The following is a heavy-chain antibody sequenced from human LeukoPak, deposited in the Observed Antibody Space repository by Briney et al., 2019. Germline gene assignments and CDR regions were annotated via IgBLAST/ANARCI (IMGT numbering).Heavy chain of an antibody. J-gene: IGHJ1*01. D-gene: IGHD2-15*01. V-gene: IGHV1-2*02. CDR1: GYTFTGYY. CDR3: ARRGYCRGSGGTCSAEYFQD. CDR2: INPNSGGT. Sequence: ASVKVFCKAPGYTFTGYYMHWVRQAPGQALECMGCINPNSGGTNYAQKFQGRVTMTRDTSVSTAYLQGSSLKASDTAIYFCARRGYCRGSGGTCSAEYFQDWGQGTLVTVSS.